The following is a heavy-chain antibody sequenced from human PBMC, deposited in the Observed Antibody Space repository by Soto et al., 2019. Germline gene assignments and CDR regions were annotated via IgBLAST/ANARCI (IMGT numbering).Heavy chain of an antibody. CDR3: TTDRRYDGRYYYGMDV. J-gene: IGHJ6*02. D-gene: IGHD5-12*01. Sequence: EVQLVESGGGLVKPGGSLRLSCAASGFTFSNAWMNWVRQAPEKGLEWVGRIKSKTDGGTTDYAAPVKGRFTISRDDSKNTLYLQMNSLETEDTAVYFCTTDRRYDGRYYYGMDVWGQGTTVTVSS. CDR1: GFTFSNAW. CDR2: IKSKTDGGTT. V-gene: IGHV3-15*07.